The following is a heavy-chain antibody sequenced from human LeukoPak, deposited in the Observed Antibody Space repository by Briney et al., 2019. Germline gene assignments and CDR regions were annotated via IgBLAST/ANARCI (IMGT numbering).Heavy chain of an antibody. CDR2: ISGTTGGT. D-gene: IGHD1-26*01. Sequence: PGGSLRLSCAASGFTFSSCSMSWVRQAPGKGLEWVSTISGTTGGTYYADSVKGRFTISRDNSKNTLYLQMNSLRAEDTAVYYCATAPSGSYFDYWGQGTLVTVSS. CDR3: ATAPSGSYFDY. V-gene: IGHV3-23*01. J-gene: IGHJ4*02. CDR1: GFTFSSCS.